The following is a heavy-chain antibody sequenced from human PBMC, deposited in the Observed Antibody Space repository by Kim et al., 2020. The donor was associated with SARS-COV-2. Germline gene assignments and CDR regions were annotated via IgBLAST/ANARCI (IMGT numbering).Heavy chain of an antibody. J-gene: IGHJ5*02. V-gene: IGHV1-3*01. CDR3: ARVPRIAAAGTFDP. D-gene: IGHD6-13*01. CDR2: INAGNGNT. Sequence: ASVKVSCKASGYTFTSYAMHWVRQAPGQRLEWMGWINAGNGNTKYSQKFQGRVTITRDTSASTAYMELSSLRSEDTAVYYCARVPRIAAAGTFDPWGQGTLVTVSS. CDR1: GYTFTSYA.